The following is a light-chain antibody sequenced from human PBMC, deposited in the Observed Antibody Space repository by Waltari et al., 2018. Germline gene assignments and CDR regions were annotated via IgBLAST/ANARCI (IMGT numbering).Light chain of an antibody. J-gene: IGLJ2*01. Sequence: QSVLTQAPSVFGAPGQRVTISCSGGSSNIGPGYDVHWYQQLPGTAPKLLMYGNDNRPSGVPDRFAASKSGTSASLAITGLQADDEAIYFCQSYDDSLRASVFGGGARLTVL. CDR2: GND. V-gene: IGLV1-40*01. CDR1: SSNIGPGYD. CDR3: QSYDDSLRASV.